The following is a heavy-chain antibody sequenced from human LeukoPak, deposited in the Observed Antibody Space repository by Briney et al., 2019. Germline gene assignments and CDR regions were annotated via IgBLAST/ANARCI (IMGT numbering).Heavy chain of an antibody. CDR1: GFTFSSYG. V-gene: IGHV3-30*18. D-gene: IGHD2-2*02. Sequence: GGSLRLSCAASGFTFSSYGMHWVRQAPGKGLEWVAVISYDGGNKYYADSVKGRFTISRDNSKNTLYLQMNSLRAEDTAVYYCANSPTYCSSTSCYINYWGQGTLVTVSS. J-gene: IGHJ4*02. CDR2: ISYDGGNK. CDR3: ANSPTYCSSTSCYINY.